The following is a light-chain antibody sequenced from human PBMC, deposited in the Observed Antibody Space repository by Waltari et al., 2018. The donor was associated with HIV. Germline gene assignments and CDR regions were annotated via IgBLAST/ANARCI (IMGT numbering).Light chain of an antibody. CDR1: QSISSW. Sequence: DIQMTQSPSTLPASVGDRVTITCRASQSISSWLAWYQQKPGKAPKLLIYKASSLESGVPSRFSGSGSGTEFTLTISSLQPDDFATYYCQQYNSYRTFGGGTKVEIK. J-gene: IGKJ4*01. CDR3: QQYNSYRT. CDR2: KAS. V-gene: IGKV1-5*03.